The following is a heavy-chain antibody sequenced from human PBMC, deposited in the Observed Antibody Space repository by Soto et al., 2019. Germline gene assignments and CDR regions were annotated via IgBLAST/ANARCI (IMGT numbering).Heavy chain of an antibody. Sequence: GGSLRRSCAASGFTFSNYAMTWVRQAPGKGLEWVSVISGSGGSTYYADSVKGRSTISRDNSKKTLYLQMNSLRAEDTAVYYCAKDLYSGSQGEIFDYWGQGTLVTVSS. CDR3: AKDLYSGSQGEIFDY. CDR2: ISGSGGST. D-gene: IGHD1-26*01. CDR1: GFTFSNYA. V-gene: IGHV3-23*01. J-gene: IGHJ4*02.